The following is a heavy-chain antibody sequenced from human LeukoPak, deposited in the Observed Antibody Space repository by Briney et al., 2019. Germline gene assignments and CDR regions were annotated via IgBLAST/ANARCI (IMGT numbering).Heavy chain of an antibody. CDR2: ISSSGSTI. J-gene: IGHJ6*04. CDR1: GFTFSSYE. CDR3: ARDPARELLWFGELSAV. Sequence: PGGSPRLSCAASGFTFSSYEMNWVRQAPGKGLEWVSYISSSGSTIYYADSVKGRFTISRDNAKNSLYLQMNSLRAEDTAVYYCARDPARELLWFGELSAVWGKGTTVTVSS. D-gene: IGHD3-10*01. V-gene: IGHV3-48*03.